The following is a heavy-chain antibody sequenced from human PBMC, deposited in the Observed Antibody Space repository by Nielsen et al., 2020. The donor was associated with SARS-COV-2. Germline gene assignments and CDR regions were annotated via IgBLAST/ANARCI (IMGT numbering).Heavy chain of an antibody. V-gene: IGHV4-59*01. J-gene: IGHJ4*02. CDR3: ARVFTMVRGVINRENYFDY. CDR1: GGSISSYY. D-gene: IGHD3-10*01. CDR2: IYYSGST. Sequence: SETLSLTCTVSGGSISSYYWSWIRQPPGKGLEWIGYIYYSGSTNYNPSLKSRVTISVDTSKNQFSLKLSSVTAADTAVYYWARVFTMVRGVINRENYFDYWGQATLVTVSS.